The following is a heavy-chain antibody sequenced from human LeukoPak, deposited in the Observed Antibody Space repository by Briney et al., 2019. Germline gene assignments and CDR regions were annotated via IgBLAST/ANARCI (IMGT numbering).Heavy chain of an antibody. V-gene: IGHV1-18*01. J-gene: IGHJ5*02. Sequence: EASVKVSCKASGYTFTSYGISWVRQAPGQGLEWMGWISAYNGNTNYAQKLQGRVTMTTDTSTSTAYMELRSLRSDDTAVYYCAREDRYSSSWFRGVMSGWFDPWGQGTLVTVSS. CDR2: ISAYNGNT. CDR3: AREDRYSSSWFRGVMSGWFDP. CDR1: GYTFTSYG. D-gene: IGHD6-13*01.